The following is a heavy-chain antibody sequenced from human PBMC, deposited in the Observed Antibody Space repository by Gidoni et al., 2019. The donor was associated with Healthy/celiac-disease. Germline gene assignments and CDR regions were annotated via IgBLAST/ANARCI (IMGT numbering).Heavy chain of an antibody. J-gene: IGHJ6*02. V-gene: IGHV1-2*04. CDR1: GYTFAGYY. D-gene: IGHD6-19*01. CDR3: AVAVAGTGNYYYYYGMDV. CDR2: INPNSGGT. Sequence: QVQLAQSGAEVKKPGASVQVSCKASGYTFAGYYMHWVRQAPGQGLEWMGWINPNSGGTNYAQKFQGWVTMTRDTFISTAYMELSRLRSDDTAVYYCAVAVAGTGNYYYYYGMDVWGQGTTVTVSS.